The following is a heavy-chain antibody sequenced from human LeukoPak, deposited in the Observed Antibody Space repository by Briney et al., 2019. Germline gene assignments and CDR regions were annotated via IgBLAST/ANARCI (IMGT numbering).Heavy chain of an antibody. V-gene: IGHV3-30*18. CDR1: GFTFSSYG. D-gene: IGHD3-9*01. Sequence: GGSLRLSCAASGFTFSSYGMHWVRQAPGKGLEWVAVISYDGSNKYYADSVKGRFTISRDNSKNTLYLQMNSLRAEDTAVYYCAKDIPTNYDILTPYGMDVWGQGTTVTVSS. J-gene: IGHJ6*02. CDR2: ISYDGSNK. CDR3: AKDIPTNYDILTPYGMDV.